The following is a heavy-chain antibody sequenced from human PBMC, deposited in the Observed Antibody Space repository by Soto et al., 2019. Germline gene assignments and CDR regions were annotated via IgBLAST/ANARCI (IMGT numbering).Heavy chain of an antibody. CDR1: GGSISSHY. J-gene: IGHJ4*02. D-gene: IGHD2-15*01. CDR3: ASLGSDGGYFDY. V-gene: IGHV4-59*08. Sequence: PSETLSLTCTVSGGSISSHYWSWIRQPPGQGLEWIGNIYYSGSTNYNPSLKSRVTISVDTSKSQFSLKLSSVTAADTAVYYCASLGSDGGYFDYWGQGTLVTVSS. CDR2: IYYSGST.